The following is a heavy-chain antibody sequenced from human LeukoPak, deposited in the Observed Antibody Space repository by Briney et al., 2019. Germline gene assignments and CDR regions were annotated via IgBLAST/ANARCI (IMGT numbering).Heavy chain of an antibody. Sequence: TGGSLRLSCAASEFTFNTYWMSWVRQAPGKGLEWVANIKQDGSEKHYVDSVKGRFTISRDNAKNSLYLHMNSLRAEDTAVYYCARDRRFYGSGSSLGYWGQGTLVTVSS. CDR2: IKQDGSEK. D-gene: IGHD3-10*01. CDR1: EFTFNTYW. J-gene: IGHJ4*02. CDR3: ARDRRFYGSGSSLGY. V-gene: IGHV3-7*04.